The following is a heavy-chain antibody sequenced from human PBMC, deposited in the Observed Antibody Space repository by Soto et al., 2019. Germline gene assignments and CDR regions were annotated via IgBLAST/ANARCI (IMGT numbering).Heavy chain of an antibody. D-gene: IGHD6-13*01. CDR1: GFTFSSYT. V-gene: IGHV3-23*01. J-gene: IGHJ6*02. CDR3: AKAPKGNYYYGMDV. Sequence: GGSLRLSCAASGFTFSSYTMNWVRQAPGKGLEWVSCISSSSSNTYYADSVKGRFTVSRDNSKKTLYLQMDSLRAEDTAIYYCAKAPKGNYYYGMDVWGQGTSVTVSS. CDR2: ISSSSSNT.